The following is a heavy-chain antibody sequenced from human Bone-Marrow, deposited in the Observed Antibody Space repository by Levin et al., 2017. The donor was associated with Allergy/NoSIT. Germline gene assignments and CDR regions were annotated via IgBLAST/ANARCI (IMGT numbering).Heavy chain of an antibody. CDR3: ARDRDSSDSDDAFDI. Sequence: GESLKISCAASGFTLSAYDVSWVRQAPGKGLEWVSSISSTGTYIYYLDTLKGRFAISRDNAQNSVSLQMNSLKAEDTAIYYCARDRDSSDSDDAFDIWGQGTSVTVSS. CDR2: ISSTGTYI. V-gene: IGHV3-21*06. J-gene: IGHJ3*02. D-gene: IGHD6-19*01. CDR1: GFTLSAYD.